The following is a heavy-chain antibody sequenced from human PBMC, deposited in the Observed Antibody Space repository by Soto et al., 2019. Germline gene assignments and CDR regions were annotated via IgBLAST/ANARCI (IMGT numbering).Heavy chain of an antibody. CDR1: GGTFSSYA. J-gene: IGHJ6*02. CDR3: ASFVVVPAATIYGMDV. V-gene: IGHV1-69*13. Sequence: SVKVSCKASGGTFSSYAISWVRQAPGQGLEWMGGIIPIFGTANYAQKFQGRVTITADESTSTAYMELSSLRSEDTAVYYCASFVVVPAATIYGMDVWGQGTTVTVSS. D-gene: IGHD2-2*01. CDR2: IIPIFGTA.